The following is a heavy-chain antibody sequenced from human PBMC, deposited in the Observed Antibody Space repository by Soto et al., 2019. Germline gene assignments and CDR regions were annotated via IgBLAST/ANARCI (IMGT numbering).Heavy chain of an antibody. CDR1: GGSISSGDYY. J-gene: IGHJ4*02. CDR3: ARRVSGYERDHGLIDY. CDR2: IYYSGST. Sequence: SETLSLTCTVSGGSISSGDYYWSWIRQPPGKGLEWIGYIYYSGSTYYNPSLKSRVTISVDTSKNQFSLKLSSVTAADTAVYYCARRVSGYERDHGLIDYCAQGTLVTGSS. V-gene: IGHV4-30-4*01. D-gene: IGHD5-18*01.